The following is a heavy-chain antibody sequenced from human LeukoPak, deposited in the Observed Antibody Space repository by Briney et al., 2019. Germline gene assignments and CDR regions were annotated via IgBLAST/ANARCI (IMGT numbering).Heavy chain of an antibody. CDR3: ASNSWIQLWSGGYYFDY. D-gene: IGHD5-18*01. J-gene: IGHJ4*02. CDR2: IIPILGIA. Sequence: SVKVSCKASGGTFSSYAISWVRQAPGQGLEWMGRIIPILGIANYAQKFQGRVTITADKSTSTAYMELSSLRSEDTAVYYCASNSWIQLWSGGYYFDYWGQGTLVTVSS. CDR1: GGTFSSYA. V-gene: IGHV1-69*04.